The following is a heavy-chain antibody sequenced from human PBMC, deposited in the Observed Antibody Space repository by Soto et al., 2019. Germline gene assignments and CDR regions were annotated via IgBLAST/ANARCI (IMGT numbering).Heavy chain of an antibody. CDR2: INSDGSST. V-gene: IGHV3-74*01. CDR3: AVSYYYDSSGYWSFYYYYGMDV. D-gene: IGHD3-22*01. Sequence: PGGSLRLSCAASGFTFISYWMHWVRQAPGKGLVWVSRINSDGSSTSYADSVKGRFTISRDNAKNTLYLQMNSLRAEDTAVYYCAVSYYYDSSGYWSFYYYYGMDVWGQGTTVTVSS. CDR1: GFTFISYW. J-gene: IGHJ6*02.